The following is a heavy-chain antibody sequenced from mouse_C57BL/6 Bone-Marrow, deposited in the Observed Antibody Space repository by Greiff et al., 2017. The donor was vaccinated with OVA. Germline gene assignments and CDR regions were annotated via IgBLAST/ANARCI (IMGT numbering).Heavy chain of an antibody. CDR2: IDPSDSET. Sequence: QVQLKQSGAELVRPGSSVKLSCKASGYTFTSYWMHWVKQRPIQGLEWIGNIDPSDSETHYNQKFKGKATLTADKSSSTAYMELRSLTSEDSAVFFCARSGDYAGDWYFDVWGTGTTVTVSS. D-gene: IGHD2-4*01. J-gene: IGHJ1*03. CDR1: GYTFTSYW. V-gene: IGHV1-52*01. CDR3: ARSGDYAGDWYFDV.